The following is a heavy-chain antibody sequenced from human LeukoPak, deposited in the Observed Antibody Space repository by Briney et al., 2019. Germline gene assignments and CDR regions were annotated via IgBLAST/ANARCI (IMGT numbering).Heavy chain of an antibody. CDR1: GFTFSSYA. D-gene: IGHD2-21*01. CDR3: AREGEGMIPDY. V-gene: IGHV3-30-3*01. Sequence: GGSLRLSCAASGFTFSSYAMHWVRQAPGKGLEWVAVISYDGSNKYYADSVKGRFTISRDNSKNTLCLQMNSLRAEDTAVYYCAREGEGMIPDYWGQGTLVTVSS. J-gene: IGHJ4*02. CDR2: ISYDGSNK.